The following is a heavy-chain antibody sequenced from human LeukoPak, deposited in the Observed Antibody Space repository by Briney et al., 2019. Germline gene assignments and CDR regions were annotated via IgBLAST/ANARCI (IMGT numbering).Heavy chain of an antibody. CDR3: ARDTGPRAVDF. J-gene: IGHJ4*02. CDR1: GFTFSSYS. D-gene: IGHD1-14*01. Sequence: GGSLRLSWAASGFTFSSYSMNWVRQAPGKGLEWVSSISSSSSYIYYADSVKGRFTISRDNAKNSLYLQMNSLRPDDTAFYYCARDTGPRAVDFWGLGTLVSVSS. V-gene: IGHV3-21*04. CDR2: ISSSSSYI.